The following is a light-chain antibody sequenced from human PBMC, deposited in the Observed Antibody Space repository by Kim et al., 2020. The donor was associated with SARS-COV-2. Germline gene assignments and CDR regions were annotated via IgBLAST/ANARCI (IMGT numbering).Light chain of an antibody. Sequence: DIQMTQSPSSLSASIGDRVTITCRASQTIKTFLNWYQQKPGGAPSLLISHASDLLSGVPSRFSGDGSGAEFSLTISSLQPGDFATYFCQQSFLTPYTFGQGTKLEI. CDR1: QTIKTF. J-gene: IGKJ2*01. CDR2: HAS. V-gene: IGKV1-39*01. CDR3: QQSFLTPYT.